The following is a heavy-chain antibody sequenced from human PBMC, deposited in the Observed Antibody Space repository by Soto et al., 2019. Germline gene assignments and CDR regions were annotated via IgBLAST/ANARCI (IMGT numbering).Heavy chain of an antibody. CDR3: TPAPPASGALKSYFYYITFV. V-gene: IGHV3-15*01. Sequence: GGSLRLSCAASRFTFSNAWMSWVRQAPGKGLEWVGRIKSKTDGGTTDYAAPVKGRFTISRDDSKNTLYLQMNSLKNEDTAVYYSTPAPPASGALKSYFYYITFVWYPGTTLTVSS. CDR1: RFTFSNAW. D-gene: IGHD1-26*01. CDR2: IKSKTDGGTT. J-gene: IGHJ6*03.